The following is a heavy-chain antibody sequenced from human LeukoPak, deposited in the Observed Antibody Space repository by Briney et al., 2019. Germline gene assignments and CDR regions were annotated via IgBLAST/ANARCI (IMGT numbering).Heavy chain of an antibody. CDR1: GGSISSSSYY. J-gene: IGHJ3*02. V-gene: IGHV4-39*07. D-gene: IGHD3-22*01. CDR2: IYYSGST. Sequence: SETLSLTCTVSGGSISSSSYYWGWIRQPPGKGLEWIGSIYYSGSTYYNPSLKSRVTISVDTSKNQFSLKLSSVTAADTAVYYCARGSLDYYDSSGYLDAFDIWGQGTMVTVSS. CDR3: ARGSLDYYDSSGYLDAFDI.